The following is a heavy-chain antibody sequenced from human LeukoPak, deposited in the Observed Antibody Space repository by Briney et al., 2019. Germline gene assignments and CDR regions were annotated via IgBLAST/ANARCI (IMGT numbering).Heavy chain of an antibody. CDR2: ISGSGGST. Sequence: GSLRLSCAASGFTFSDYYMSWVRQAPGKGLEWVSAISGSGGSTYYADSVKGRFTISRDDSKNTLYLQMNSLRAEDTAVYYCAKVITGTTTYYYYYYGMDVWGQGTTVTVSS. V-gene: IGHV3-23*01. CDR1: GFTFSDYY. J-gene: IGHJ6*02. D-gene: IGHD1-20*01. CDR3: AKVITGTTTYYYYYYGMDV.